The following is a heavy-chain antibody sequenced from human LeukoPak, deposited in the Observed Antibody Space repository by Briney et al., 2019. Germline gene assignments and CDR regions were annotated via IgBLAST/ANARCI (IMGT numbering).Heavy chain of an antibody. J-gene: IGHJ5*02. V-gene: IGHV4-39*07. CDR3: ARDKARTCEYNWFDP. CDR1: GGSISSSSYY. D-gene: IGHD1-7*01. CDR2: IYYSGST. Sequence: PSETLSLTCTVFGGSISSSSYYWGWIRQPPGKGLEWIASIYYSGSTYYNPSLKSRVSISVDTSKNQFSLRLSSVTAADTAVDYCARDKARTCEYNWFDPWGQGTLVTVSS.